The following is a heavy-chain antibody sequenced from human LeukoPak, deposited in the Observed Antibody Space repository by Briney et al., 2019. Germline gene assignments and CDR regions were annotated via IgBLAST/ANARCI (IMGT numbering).Heavy chain of an antibody. CDR2: ISSSISTI. Sequence: GGSLRLSCAASGFTFSTYAMNWVRQAPGKGLEWVSYISSSISTIYYAASVKGRFTISRDNAKNSLYLQMNSLRAEDTAVYYCARERRPYCTNGVCYYYYYYGMDVWGQGTTVTVSS. CDR1: GFTFSTYA. CDR3: ARERRPYCTNGVCYYYYYYGMDV. D-gene: IGHD2-8*01. J-gene: IGHJ6*02. V-gene: IGHV3-48*01.